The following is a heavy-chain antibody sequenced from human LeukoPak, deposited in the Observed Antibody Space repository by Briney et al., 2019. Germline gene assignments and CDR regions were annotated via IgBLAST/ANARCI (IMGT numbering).Heavy chain of an antibody. CDR2: IYYSGST. D-gene: IGHD2-21*01. V-gene: IGHV4-39*01. CDR1: GGSISSSSYY. Sequence: SETLSLTCTVSGGSISSSSYYWGWIRQPPGKGLEWIGSIYYSGSTYYNPSLKSRVTISVDTSKNQFSLKLSSVTAADTAVYYCAGLATRLWWFDPWGQGTLVTVSS. CDR3: AGLATRLWWFDP. J-gene: IGHJ5*02.